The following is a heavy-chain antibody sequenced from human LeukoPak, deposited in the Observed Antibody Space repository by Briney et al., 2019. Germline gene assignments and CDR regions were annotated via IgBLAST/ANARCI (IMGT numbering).Heavy chain of an antibody. D-gene: IGHD2-15*01. CDR3: ATGEYGPKLYYFDY. CDR1: GYTLTELS. V-gene: IGHV1-24*01. CDR2: FDPEDGET. Sequence: ASVKVSCKVSGYTLTELSMHWVRQAPGKGLEWMGGFDPEDGETIYAQKFQGRVTMTEDTSTDTAYMELSSLRSEDTAVYYCATGEYGPKLYYFDYWGQGTLVTVSS. J-gene: IGHJ4*02.